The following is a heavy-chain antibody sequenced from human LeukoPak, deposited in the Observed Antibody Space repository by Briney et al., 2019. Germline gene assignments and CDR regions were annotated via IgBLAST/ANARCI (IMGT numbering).Heavy chain of an antibody. D-gene: IGHD1-26*01. CDR1: GGSFSGYY. V-gene: IGHV4-34*01. CDR2: INHSGST. Sequence: SETLSLTCAVYGGSFSGYYWSWIRQPPGKGLEWIGEINHSGSTDYNPSLKSRVTISVDTSKNQFSLKLSSVTAADTAVYYCARRVGAGFDYWGQGTLVTVSS. CDR3: ARRVGAGFDY. J-gene: IGHJ4*02.